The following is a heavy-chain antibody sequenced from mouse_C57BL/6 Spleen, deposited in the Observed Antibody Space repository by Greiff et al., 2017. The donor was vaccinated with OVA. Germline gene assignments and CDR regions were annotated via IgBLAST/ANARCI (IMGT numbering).Heavy chain of an antibody. D-gene: IGHD1-1*01. J-gene: IGHJ3*01. V-gene: IGHV1-55*01. CDR1: GYTFTSYW. CDR3: ARKDYGSSYGFAY. Sequence: QVQLQQSGAELVKPGASVKMSRKASGYTFTSYWITWVKQRPGQGLEWIGDIYPGSGSTNYNEKFKSKATLTVDTSSSTAYMQLSSLTSEDSAVYYCARKDYGSSYGFAYWGQGTLVTVSA. CDR2: IYPGSGST.